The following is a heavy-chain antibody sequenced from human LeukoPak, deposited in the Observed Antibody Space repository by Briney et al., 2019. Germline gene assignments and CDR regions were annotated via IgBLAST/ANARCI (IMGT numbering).Heavy chain of an antibody. D-gene: IGHD2-21*02. V-gene: IGHV4-59*01. CDR2: IYYSGST. J-gene: IGHJ1*01. CDR1: GGSISSYY. CDR3: ASGEYCGGDCYSAEFFHH. Sequence: SETLSLTCTVYGGSISSYYWSWFRQPPGKGLEWIGYIYYSGSTNYNPSLKSRVTISVDTSKNQFSLKLSSVTAADTAVYYCASGEYCGGDCYSAEFFHHWGQGTLVTVSS.